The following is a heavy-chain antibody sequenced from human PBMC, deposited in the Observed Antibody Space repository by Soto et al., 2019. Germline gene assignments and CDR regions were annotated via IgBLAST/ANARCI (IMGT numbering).Heavy chain of an antibody. CDR2: ISAHNGNT. Sequence: QVHLVQSGAEVKKPGASVKVSCKGSGYTFTSYGITWVRQAPGQGLEWMGWISAHNGNTNYAQKLQGRVTVTRDTSPSTGCLELWRLRSGDTAVYYCAGGRYGDYWGQGALVTVSS. CDR1: GYTFTSYG. J-gene: IGHJ4*02. D-gene: IGHD1-1*01. V-gene: IGHV1-18*01. CDR3: AGGRYGDY.